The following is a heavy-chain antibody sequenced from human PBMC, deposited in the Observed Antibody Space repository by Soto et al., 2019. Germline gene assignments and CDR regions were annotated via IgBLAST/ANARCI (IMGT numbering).Heavy chain of an antibody. D-gene: IGHD3-3*01. Sequence: PSETLSLTCTVSGGSISSYYWSWIRQPPGKGLEWIGYIYYSGSTNYNPSLKSRVTISVDTSKNQFSLKLSSVTAADTAVYYCAPIFGVVTRTQTPPKKVNMDVWGQGTTVTVSS. CDR2: IYYSGST. J-gene: IGHJ6*02. CDR3: APIFGVVTRTQTPPKKVNMDV. V-gene: IGHV4-59*01. CDR1: GGSISSYY.